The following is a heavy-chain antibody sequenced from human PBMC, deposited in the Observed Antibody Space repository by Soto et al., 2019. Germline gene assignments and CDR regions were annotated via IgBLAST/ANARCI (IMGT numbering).Heavy chain of an antibody. D-gene: IGHD2-21*02. J-gene: IGHJ4*02. Sequence: PGGSLRVSCVASGFTFSGYSMNWGRQAPGKGLEWVAFISSSSGNIYYADSVKGRFTISRDNAKNSVYLQMNSLRDEDTAVYYCAREATPVVTPWVFDYWGRGTLVT. CDR3: AREATPVVTPWVFDY. CDR2: ISSSSGNI. CDR1: GFTFSGYS. V-gene: IGHV3-48*02.